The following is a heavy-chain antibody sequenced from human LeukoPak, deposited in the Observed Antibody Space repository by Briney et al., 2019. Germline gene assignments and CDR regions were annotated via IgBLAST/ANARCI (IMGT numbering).Heavy chain of an antibody. CDR1: GFTFSSYA. V-gene: IGHV3-30-3*01. CDR2: ISYDGSNK. CDR3: ARGNGRKSSSPNY. D-gene: IGHD6-13*01. J-gene: IGHJ4*02. Sequence: GRSLRLSCAASGFTFSSYAMHWVRQAPGKGLEWVAVISYDGSNKYYADSVKGRFTISRDNSKNTLYLQMNSLRAEDTAVYYCARGNGRKSSSPNYWGQGTLVTVSS.